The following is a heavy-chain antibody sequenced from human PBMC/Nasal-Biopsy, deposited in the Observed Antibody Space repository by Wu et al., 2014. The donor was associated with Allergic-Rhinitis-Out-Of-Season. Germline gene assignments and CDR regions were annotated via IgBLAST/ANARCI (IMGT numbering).Heavy chain of an antibody. Sequence: LRLSCAASGFTFSSYGMHWVRQAPGKGLEWVAVIWYDGSNKYYADSVKGRFTISRDNSKNTLYLQMNSLRAEDTAVYYCALCGGGYSGCDYWGQGTLVTVSS. D-gene: IGHD5-12*01. V-gene: IGHV3-33*01. CDR2: IWYDGSNK. J-gene: IGHJ4*02. CDR3: ALCGGGYSGCDY. CDR1: GFTFSSYG.